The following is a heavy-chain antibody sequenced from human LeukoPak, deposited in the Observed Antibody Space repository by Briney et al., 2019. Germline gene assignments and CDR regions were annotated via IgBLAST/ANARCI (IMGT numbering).Heavy chain of an antibody. Sequence: PSETLSLTCTVSGDSISSYYLNWIRQPAGKGLEWIGRIYASGYTEYNPSLQTRVTMSVDTSKNEFSLKVDTVTAADIAVYFCARNHIVTGTYFDSWGQGILVTVSS. V-gene: IGHV4-4*07. CDR1: GDSISSYY. J-gene: IGHJ4*02. CDR3: ARNHIVTGTYFDS. CDR2: IYASGYT. D-gene: IGHD3-10*01.